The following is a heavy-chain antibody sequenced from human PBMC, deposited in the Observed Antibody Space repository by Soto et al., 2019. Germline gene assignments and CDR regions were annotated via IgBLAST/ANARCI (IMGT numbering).Heavy chain of an antibody. Sequence: GGSLRLSCAASGFTFSSYSMNWVRQAPGRGLEWVSYISSSSSTIYYADSVKGRFTISRDNAKNSLYLQMNSLRDEDTAVYYCAREAGTWHLPLNWFDPWGQGTLVTVSS. D-gene: IGHD6-19*01. CDR1: GFTFSSYS. V-gene: IGHV3-48*02. CDR3: AREAGTWHLPLNWFDP. J-gene: IGHJ5*02. CDR2: ISSSSSTI.